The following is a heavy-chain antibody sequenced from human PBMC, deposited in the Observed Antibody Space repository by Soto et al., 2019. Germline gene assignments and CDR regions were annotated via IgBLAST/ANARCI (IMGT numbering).Heavy chain of an antibody. CDR2: IYYSGST. J-gene: IGHJ6*02. CDR1: GGSISSSSYY. Sequence: PSETLSLTCTVSGGSISSSSYYWGWIRQPPGKGLEWIGSIYYSGSTYYNPSLKSRVTISVDTSKNQFSLKLSSVTAADTAVYYCAIVVVPAATYRAEDYYYYGKDVWGQGTTVTVS. V-gene: IGHV4-39*01. CDR3: AIVVVPAATYRAEDYYYYGKDV. D-gene: IGHD2-2*01.